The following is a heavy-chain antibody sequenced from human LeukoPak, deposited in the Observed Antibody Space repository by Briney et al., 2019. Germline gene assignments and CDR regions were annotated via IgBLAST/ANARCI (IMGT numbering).Heavy chain of an antibody. CDR3: ASGRYFDWLPHFDY. D-gene: IGHD3-9*01. Sequence: SETLSLTCAVYGGSFSGYYWSWIRQPPGKGPEWIGEINHSGSTNYNPSLKSRVTISVDTSKNQFSLKLSSVTAADTAVYYCASGRYFDWLPHFDYWGQGTLVTVSS. CDR1: GGSFSGYY. V-gene: IGHV4-34*01. J-gene: IGHJ4*02. CDR2: INHSGST.